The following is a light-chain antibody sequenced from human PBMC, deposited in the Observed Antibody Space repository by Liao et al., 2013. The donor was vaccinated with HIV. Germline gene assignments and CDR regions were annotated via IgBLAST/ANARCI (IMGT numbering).Light chain of an antibody. V-gene: IGLV3-1*01. J-gene: IGLJ1*01. CDR3: QAWDSNTAYV. CDR2: QDT. Sequence: SDELTQPSSVSVSPGQTASITCSGDELGYKYASWYQQRPGQSPVLVIYQDTKRPSGIPERFSGSSSGNTATLTISGTQPMDEADYYCQAWDSNTAYVFGTGTKVSVL. CDR1: ELGYKY.